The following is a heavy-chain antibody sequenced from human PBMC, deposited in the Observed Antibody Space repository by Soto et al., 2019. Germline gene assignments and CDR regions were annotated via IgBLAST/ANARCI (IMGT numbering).Heavy chain of an antibody. CDR2: LSFDGANI. CDR3: ARDPYGGYIFDS. CDR1: GFLFRNYA. D-gene: IGHD5-12*01. J-gene: IGHJ4*02. V-gene: IGHV3-30-3*01. Sequence: QVQLVESGGGVVQPGTSLRLSCAASGFLFRNYAMHWVRQSPAKGLEWLAVLSFDGANIFYAGAAKGRFTISRDNSKQTIYLQLDSLRPEDTGVYFCARDPYGGYIFDSWGQGTQVTPSS.